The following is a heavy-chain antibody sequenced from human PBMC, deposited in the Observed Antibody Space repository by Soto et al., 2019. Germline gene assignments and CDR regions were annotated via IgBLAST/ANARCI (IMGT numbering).Heavy chain of an antibody. CDR2: INPSGGST. D-gene: IGHD4-4*01. V-gene: IGHV1-46*01. CDR1: GYTFTSYY. CDR3: ARDRNPHMTTVTPYYYYGMDV. Sequence: ASVKVSCKASGYTFTSYYMHWVRQAPGQGLEWMGIINPSGGSTSYAQKFQGRVTMTRDTSTSTVYMELSSLRSEDTAVYYCARDRNPHMTTVTPYYYYGMDVWGQGTTVTVSS. J-gene: IGHJ6*02.